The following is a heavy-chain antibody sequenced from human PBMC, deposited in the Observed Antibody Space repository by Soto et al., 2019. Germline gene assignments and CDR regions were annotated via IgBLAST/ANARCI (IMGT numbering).Heavy chain of an antibody. J-gene: IGHJ3*02. CDR3: GIGYYRDAFDI. V-gene: IGHV4-61*01. Sequence: PPRTVSVGSVGSGSDYWSWIRQPPGKGLEWIGYIYYSGSTNYNPSLKSRVTISVDTSKNQFSLKLSSVTAADTAVYYCGIGYYRDAFDIWGQGTMVT. CDR2: IYYSGST. CDR1: VGSVGSGSDY. D-gene: IGHD3-22*01.